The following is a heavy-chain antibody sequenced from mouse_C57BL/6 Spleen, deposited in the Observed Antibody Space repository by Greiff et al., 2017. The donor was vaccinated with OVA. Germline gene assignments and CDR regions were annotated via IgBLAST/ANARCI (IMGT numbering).Heavy chain of an antibody. V-gene: IGHV7-3*01. CDR3: ARWDYGPLDY. CDR2: IRNKANGYTT. CDR1: GFTFTDYY. J-gene: IGHJ2*01. D-gene: IGHD1-1*01. Sequence: EVQVVESGGGLVQPGGSLSLSCAASGFTFTDYYMSWVRQPPGKALEWLGFIRNKANGYTTEYSASVKGRFTISRDNSQSILYLQMNALRAEDSATYYCARWDYGPLDYWGQGTTLTVSS.